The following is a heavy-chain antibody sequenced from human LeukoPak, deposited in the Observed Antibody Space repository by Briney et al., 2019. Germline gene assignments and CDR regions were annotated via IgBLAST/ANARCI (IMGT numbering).Heavy chain of an antibody. V-gene: IGHV4-59*01. D-gene: IGHD2-2*01. CDR1: GGSISSYY. CDR3: ARGAACSSTSCPLGYYYYYGMDV. J-gene: IGHJ6*02. CDR2: IYYSGST. Sequence: SETLSLTCTVSGGSISSYYWSWIRQPPGKGLEWIGYIYYSGSTNYNPSLKSRVTVSVDTSKNQFSLKLSSVTAADTAVYYCARGAACSSTSCPLGYYYYYGMDVWGQGTTVTVSS.